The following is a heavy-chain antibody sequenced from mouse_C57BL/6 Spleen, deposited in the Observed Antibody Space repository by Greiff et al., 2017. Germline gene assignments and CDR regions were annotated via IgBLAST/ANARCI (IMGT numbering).Heavy chain of an antibody. CDR3: ARSDYYGSPHYFDY. J-gene: IGHJ2*01. CDR2: IYPGSGST. CDR1: GYTFTSYW. Sequence: QVQLQQPGAELVKPGASVKMSCKASGYTFTSYWITWVKQRPGQGLEWIGDIYPGSGSTNYNEKFKSKDTLTVDTSSSTAYMQLSSLTSEDSAVYYCARSDYYGSPHYFDYWGQGTTLTVSS. V-gene: IGHV1-55*01. D-gene: IGHD1-1*01.